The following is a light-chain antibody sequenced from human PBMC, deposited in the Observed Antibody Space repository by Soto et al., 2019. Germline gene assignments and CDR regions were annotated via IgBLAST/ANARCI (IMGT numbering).Light chain of an antibody. J-gene: IGLJ2*01. CDR2: DVS. V-gene: IGLV2-14*01. CDR1: SSDVGGYNY. CDR3: SSYTSSSTIGV. Sequence: QSALTQPASVSGSPGQSITISCTGTSSDVGGYNYVSWYQQHPGKAPKLMIYDVSNRPSGVSNRFSGSKSGNTASLTISGLQPEDEADYFCSSYTSSSTIGVFGGGTQLTVL.